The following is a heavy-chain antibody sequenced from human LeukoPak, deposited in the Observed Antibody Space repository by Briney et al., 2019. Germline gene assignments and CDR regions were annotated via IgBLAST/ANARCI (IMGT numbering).Heavy chain of an antibody. V-gene: IGHV1-46*01. CDR3: ARGGRMVAIDY. CDR1: GYTFTSYY. D-gene: IGHD5-12*01. CDR2: INPDGGNT. Sequence: ASVKVSCKASGYTFTSYYMHWVRQAPGQVLEWMGLINPDGGNTNYAQNFQGRVTMTRDTSISTAYMELSRLRSDDTAVYYCARGGRMVAIDYWGQGTLVTVSS. J-gene: IGHJ4*02.